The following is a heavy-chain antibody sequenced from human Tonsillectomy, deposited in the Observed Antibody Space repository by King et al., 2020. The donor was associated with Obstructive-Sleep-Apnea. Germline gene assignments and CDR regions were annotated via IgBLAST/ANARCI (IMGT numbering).Heavy chain of an antibody. CDR1: GFTFTSYA. CDR2: ISGSGGST. D-gene: IGHD3-22*01. CDR3: AKVGPYYYDSSGYYDYPVFDY. J-gene: IGHJ4*02. Sequence: VQLVESGGGLVQPGGSLRLSCAASGFTFTSYAMSWVRQAPGKGLEWVSGISGSGGSTYYADSVKGRFTISRDNSKNTLYLQMNSLRAEDTAVYYCAKVGPYYYDSSGYYDYPVFDYWGQGTLVTVSS. V-gene: IGHV3-23*04.